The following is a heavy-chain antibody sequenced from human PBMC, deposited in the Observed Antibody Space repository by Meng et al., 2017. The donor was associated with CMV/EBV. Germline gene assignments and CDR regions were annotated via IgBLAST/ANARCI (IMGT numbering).Heavy chain of an antibody. Sequence: GSLRLSCTVSGYSISSGYCWGWIRQPPGKGLEWIGSIYHSGSTYYNPSLKSRVTISVDTSKNQFSLKLSSVTAADTAVYYCASYRGDSYGIHDAFDIWGQGTMVTVSS. J-gene: IGHJ3*02. CDR1: GYSISSGYC. CDR3: ASYRGDSYGIHDAFDI. D-gene: IGHD5-18*01. V-gene: IGHV4-38-2*02. CDR2: IYHSGST.